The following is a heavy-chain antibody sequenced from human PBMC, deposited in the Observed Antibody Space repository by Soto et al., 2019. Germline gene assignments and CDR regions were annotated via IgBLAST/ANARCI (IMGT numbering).Heavy chain of an antibody. Sequence: QVQLVESGGGVVQPGGSLRLSCAASGFTFSSYGMHWVRQAPGKGLEWVAVIWYDGSNKYYADSVKGRFTISRDNSKNTLYLQMNSLRAEDTAVYYCANYIDFYGMDVWGQGTTVTVSS. CDR3: ANYIDFYGMDV. D-gene: IGHD3-3*01. CDR1: GFTFSSYG. V-gene: IGHV3-33*06. CDR2: IWYDGSNK. J-gene: IGHJ6*01.